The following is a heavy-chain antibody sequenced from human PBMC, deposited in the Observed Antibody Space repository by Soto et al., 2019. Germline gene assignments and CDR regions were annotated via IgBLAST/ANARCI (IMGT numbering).Heavy chain of an antibody. CDR2: ISYDGSNK. Sequence: GSLRLSCAASGFTFSGYAMHWVRQAPGKGLEWVAVISYDGSNKYYADSVKGRFTISRDNSKNTLYLQMNSLRAEDTAVYYCARPQTHYYYYYGMDVWGQGTTVTVSS. J-gene: IGHJ6*02. V-gene: IGHV3-30-3*01. CDR3: ARPQTHYYYYYGMDV. CDR1: GFTFSGYA.